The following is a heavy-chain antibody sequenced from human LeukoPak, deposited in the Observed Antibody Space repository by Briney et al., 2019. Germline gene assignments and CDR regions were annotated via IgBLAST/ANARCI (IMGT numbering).Heavy chain of an antibody. CDR2: IYYSGST. CDR1: GGSISSGGYY. CDR3: ARLELQVFDY. V-gene: IGHV4-31*03. D-gene: IGHD1-7*01. Sequence: PSETLSLTCTVSGGSISSGGYYWSWIRQHPGKGLEWIGYIYYSGSTYYNPSLKSRVTISVDTSKNQFSLKLSSVTAADTAVYYCARLELQVFDYWGQGTLVTVSS. J-gene: IGHJ4*02.